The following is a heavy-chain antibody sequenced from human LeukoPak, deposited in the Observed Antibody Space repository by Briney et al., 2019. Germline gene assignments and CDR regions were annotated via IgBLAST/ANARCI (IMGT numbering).Heavy chain of an antibody. CDR1: GGSISGYY. CDR2: IYYSGST. CDR3: ARSRNYYDTSGCYSLDY. V-gene: IGHV4-59*01. D-gene: IGHD3-22*01. J-gene: IGHJ4*02. Sequence: SETLSLTCTVSGGSISGYYWSWIRQPPGKGLEWIGFIYYSGSTNYNPSLKSRVTMSVDTSKNQVSLKLSSVTAADTALYYCARSRNYYDTSGCYSLDYWGQGTLVTVSS.